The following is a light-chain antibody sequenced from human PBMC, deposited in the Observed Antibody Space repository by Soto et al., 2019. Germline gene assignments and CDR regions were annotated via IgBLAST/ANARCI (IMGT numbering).Light chain of an antibody. Sequence: QSVLTQPASVSGSPGQSITISCTGTSSDIGLYNYVSWYEQRPGKGPKLIIYDVSHRPSGVSNRFSGSKSGNTASLTISGLQAEDEADYYCSSYTTRISVVFGGGTKVTVL. CDR2: DVS. V-gene: IGLV2-14*03. J-gene: IGLJ3*02. CDR3: SSYTTRISVV. CDR1: SSDIGLYNY.